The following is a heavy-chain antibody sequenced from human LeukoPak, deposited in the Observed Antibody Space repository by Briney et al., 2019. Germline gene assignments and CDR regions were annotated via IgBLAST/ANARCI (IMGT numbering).Heavy chain of an antibody. CDR3: ARTAYDILTGEIHNWFDP. D-gene: IGHD3-9*01. V-gene: IGHV1-3*01. Sequence: GASVKVSRKASGGTFSSFAIHWVRQAPGQRLEWMGWINAGNGNTKYSQKFQGRVTISRDTSASTAYMELSSLRSEDTAVYFCARTAYDILTGEIHNWFDPWGQGTLVTVSS. CDR1: GGTFSSFA. CDR2: INAGNGNT. J-gene: IGHJ5*02.